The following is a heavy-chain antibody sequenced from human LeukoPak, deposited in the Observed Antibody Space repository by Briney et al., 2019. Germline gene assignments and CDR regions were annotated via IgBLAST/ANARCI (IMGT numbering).Heavy chain of an antibody. CDR3: TTDTLYCSSTSCYDY. V-gene: IGHV3-15*01. Sequence: PGGSLRLSCAASGFTVSSNYMSWVRQAPGKGLEWVGRIKSKTDGGTTDYAAPVKGRFTISRDDSKNTLYLQMNSLKTEDTAVYYCTTDTLYCSSTSCYDYWGQGTLVTVSS. CDR2: IKSKTDGGTT. D-gene: IGHD2-2*01. CDR1: GFTVSSNY. J-gene: IGHJ4*02.